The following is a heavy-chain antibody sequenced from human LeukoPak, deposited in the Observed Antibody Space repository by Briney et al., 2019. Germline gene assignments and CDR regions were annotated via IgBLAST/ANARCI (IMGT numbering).Heavy chain of an antibody. CDR1: GGSFSGYY. V-gene: IGHV4-34*01. CDR2: INHSGGT. CDR3: ARAPPYCSSTSCSDPYYYYGMDV. D-gene: IGHD2-2*01. J-gene: IGHJ6*02. Sequence: SETLSLTCAVYGGSFSGYYWSWIRQPPGKGLEWIGEINHSGGTNYNPSLKSRVTISVDTSKNQFSLKLSSVTAADTAVYYCARAPPYCSSTSCSDPYYYYGMDVWGQGTTVTVSS.